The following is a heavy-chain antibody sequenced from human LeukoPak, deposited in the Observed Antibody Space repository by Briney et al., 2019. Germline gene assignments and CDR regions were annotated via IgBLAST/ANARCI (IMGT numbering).Heavy chain of an antibody. CDR1: GFTFGSYG. Sequence: TGGSLRLSCAASGFTFGSYGMNWVRQAPGKGLEWVSLISSSSSYIYYADSVKGRFTISRDNSKNTLYLQMNSLRAEDTAVYYCARNGLAANGYFDYWGQGTLVTVSS. D-gene: IGHD2-8*01. V-gene: IGHV3-21*01. CDR3: ARNGLAANGYFDY. CDR2: ISSSSSYI. J-gene: IGHJ4*02.